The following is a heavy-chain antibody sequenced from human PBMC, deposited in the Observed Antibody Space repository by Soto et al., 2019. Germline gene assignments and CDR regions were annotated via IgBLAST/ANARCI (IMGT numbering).Heavy chain of an antibody. J-gene: IGHJ4*02. Sequence: GGSLRLSCAASGFTFSDYYMSWIRQAPGKGLEWVSYISSSGSTIYYADSVKGRFTISRDNAKNSLYLQMNSLRAEDTAVYYCARAAYCGGDCPTAVFDYWGQGTLVTVSS. CDR3: ARAAYCGGDCPTAVFDY. D-gene: IGHD2-21*01. V-gene: IGHV3-11*01. CDR2: ISSSGSTI. CDR1: GFTFSDYY.